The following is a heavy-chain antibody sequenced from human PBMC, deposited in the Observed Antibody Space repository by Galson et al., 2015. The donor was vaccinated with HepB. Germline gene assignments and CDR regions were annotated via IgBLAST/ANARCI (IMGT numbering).Heavy chain of an antibody. J-gene: IGHJ6*02. V-gene: IGHV3-53*01. CDR2: VYSGGNT. Sequence: SLRLSCAASGFSVSIYYMSWVRQAPGKGLEGVSVVYSGGNTYYADSVKGRFTISRDNSKNTLYLHMSSLRAEDTAVYYCARDRCSDTTCYYSYAMDVWGQGTTVTVSS. CDR1: GFSVSIYY. CDR3: ARDRCSDTTCYYSYAMDV. D-gene: IGHD2-2*01.